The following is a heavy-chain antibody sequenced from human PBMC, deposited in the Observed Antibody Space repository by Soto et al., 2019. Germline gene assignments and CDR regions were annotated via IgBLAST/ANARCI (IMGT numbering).Heavy chain of an antibody. V-gene: IGHV4-34*01. CDR1: GGSFSGYY. CDR2: INHSGST. J-gene: IGHJ6*02. D-gene: IGHD3-10*01. CDR3: ARGGWFGELPLYYYYYGMDV. Sequence: TSETLSLTCAVYGGSFSGYYWSWIRQPPGKGLEWIGEINHSGSTNYNPSLKSRVTISVDTSKNQFSLKLSSVTAADTAVYYCARGGWFGELPLYYYYYGMDVWGQGTTVTVSS.